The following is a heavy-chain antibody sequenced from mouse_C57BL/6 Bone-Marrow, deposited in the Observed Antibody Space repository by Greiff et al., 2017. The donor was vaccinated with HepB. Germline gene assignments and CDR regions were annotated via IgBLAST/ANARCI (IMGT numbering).Heavy chain of an antibody. D-gene: IGHD1-1*02. CDR1: GYTFTSYT. Sequence: QVQLQQSGAELARPGASVKMSCKASGYTFTSYTMHWVKQRPGQGLEWIGYINPSSGYTKYNQKFKDKATLSADKSSSTAYMQLSILPSEYSTVYCCARLYYPSYYFDYWGQGTTLTVSS. CDR3: ARLYYPSYYFDY. V-gene: IGHV1-4*01. J-gene: IGHJ2*01. CDR2: INPSSGYT.